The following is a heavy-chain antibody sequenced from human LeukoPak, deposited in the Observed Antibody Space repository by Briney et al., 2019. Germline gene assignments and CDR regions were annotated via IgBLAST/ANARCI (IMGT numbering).Heavy chain of an antibody. V-gene: IGHV4-59*01. CDR2: IYYSGST. CDR3: ARDRKGSGYYYLDY. D-gene: IGHD3-22*01. J-gene: IGHJ4*02. CDR1: GGSISSYY. Sequence: SETLSLTCTVSGGSISSYYWSWIRQPPGKGLEWIGYIYYSGSTNYNPSLRSRVTISVDTSKSQFSLKLSSVTAADTAVYYCARDRKGSGYYYLDYWGQGTLVTVSS.